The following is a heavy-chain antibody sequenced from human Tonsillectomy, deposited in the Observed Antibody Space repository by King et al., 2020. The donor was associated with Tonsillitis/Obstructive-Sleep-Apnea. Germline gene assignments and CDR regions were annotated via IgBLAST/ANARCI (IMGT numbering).Heavy chain of an antibody. Sequence: QLVQSGAEVKKPGSSVKVSCKASGGTFSSYAISWVRQAPGQGLEWMGGIIPIFGTANYAQKFQGRVTITADESTGTAYMERGSLRSEDTAVYYCARVGFSGYDLDAFDIWGLGTMVTVSS. J-gene: IGHJ3*02. CDR3: ARVGFSGYDLDAFDI. V-gene: IGHV1-69*12. D-gene: IGHD5-12*01. CDR1: GGTFSSYA. CDR2: IIPIFGTA.